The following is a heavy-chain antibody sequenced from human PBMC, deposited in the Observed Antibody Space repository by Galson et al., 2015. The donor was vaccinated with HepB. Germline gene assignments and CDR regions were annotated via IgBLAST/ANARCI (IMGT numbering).Heavy chain of an antibody. J-gene: IGHJ4*02. Sequence: SVKVSCKASGYTFTSYYMHWVRQAPGQGLEWMGIINPSGGSTSYAQKFQGRVTMTRDTSTSTVYMELSSLRSEDTAVYYCARDDRWGVVPAARFDYWGQGTLVTVSS. V-gene: IGHV1-46*01. CDR1: GYTFTSYY. CDR2: INPSGGST. CDR3: ARDDRWGVVPAARFDY. D-gene: IGHD2-2*01.